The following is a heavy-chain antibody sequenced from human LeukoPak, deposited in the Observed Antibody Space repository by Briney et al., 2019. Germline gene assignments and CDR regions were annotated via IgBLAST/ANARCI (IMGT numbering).Heavy chain of an antibody. V-gene: IGHV1-24*01. Sequence: VASVKVSCKASGYTFTGYYMHWVRQAPGKGLEWMGGFDPEDGETIYAQKFQGRVTMTEDTSTDTAYMELSSLRSEDTAVYYCVGGYMDVWGKGTTVTVSS. J-gene: IGHJ6*03. CDR1: GYTFTGYY. CDR2: FDPEDGET. D-gene: IGHD3-16*01. CDR3: VGGYMDV.